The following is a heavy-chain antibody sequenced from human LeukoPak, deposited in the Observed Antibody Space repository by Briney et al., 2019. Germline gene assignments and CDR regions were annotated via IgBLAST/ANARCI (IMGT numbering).Heavy chain of an antibody. J-gene: IGHJ4*02. Sequence: ASVKVSCKTSVYTFSSYGITWVRQAPGQGLECMGWITAYNGNTNYAQMFQGRVTMTADTSTGTAYMELRSLRSDDTAVYYCARDVRWYCSSTSCQGGYFDYWGQGTLVTVSS. CDR3: ARDVRWYCSSTSCQGGYFDY. CDR2: ITAYNGNT. D-gene: IGHD2-2*01. CDR1: VYTFSSYG. V-gene: IGHV1-18*01.